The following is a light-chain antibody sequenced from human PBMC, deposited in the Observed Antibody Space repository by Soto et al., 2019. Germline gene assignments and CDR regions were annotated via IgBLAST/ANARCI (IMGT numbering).Light chain of an antibody. CDR1: SSNIGAGSD. V-gene: IGLV1-40*01. J-gene: IGLJ1*01. CDR3: QSHDSSLSGFYV. Sequence: QSVLTQPPSISGAPGQRVTISCTGSSSNIGAGSDVHWYHQLPGTAPKLLIYGNTNRPSGVPDRFSGSKSGTSASLAITGLQAEDEADYYCQSHDSSLSGFYVFGTGTKVTVL. CDR2: GNT.